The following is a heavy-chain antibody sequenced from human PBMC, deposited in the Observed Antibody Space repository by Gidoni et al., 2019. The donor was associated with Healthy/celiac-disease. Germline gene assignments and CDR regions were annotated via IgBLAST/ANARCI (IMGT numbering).Heavy chain of an antibody. CDR2: INHSGST. CDR3: ARGRAMGE. D-gene: IGHD3-16*01. J-gene: IGHJ4*02. Sequence: QVQLQQWGAGLLKPSETLSLTCAVYGGSFSGYYWSWIRQPPGKGLEWIGEINHSGSTNYNPSLKSRVTISVDTSKNQFSLKLSSVTAADTAVYYCARGRAMGEWGQGTLVTVSS. CDR1: GGSFSGYY. V-gene: IGHV4-34*01.